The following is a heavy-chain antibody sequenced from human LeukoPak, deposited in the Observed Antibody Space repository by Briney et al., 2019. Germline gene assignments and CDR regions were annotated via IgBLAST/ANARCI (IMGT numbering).Heavy chain of an antibody. CDR3: AKGRIVVVPAAIYAFDI. CDR1: GFTFSSYS. CDR2: IISSSSTI. J-gene: IGHJ3*02. V-gene: IGHV3-48*04. D-gene: IGHD2-2*01. Sequence: GGSLRLSCAASGFTFSSYSMNWVRQAPGKGLEWVSYIISSSSTIYYADSVKGRFTISRDNAKNSLYLQMNSLRAEDTAVYYCAKGRIVVVPAAIYAFDIWGQGTMVTVSS.